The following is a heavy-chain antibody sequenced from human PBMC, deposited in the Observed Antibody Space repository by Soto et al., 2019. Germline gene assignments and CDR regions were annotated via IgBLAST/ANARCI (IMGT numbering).Heavy chain of an antibody. J-gene: IGHJ4*02. CDR2: IKSKTDGGTT. CDR3: TTDGHFDY. Sequence: EVQLVESGGGLVKPGGSLRVSCVASGFSFSNGWMAWVRQAPGKGLEWVGRIKSKTDGGTTDYAAPVKGRFSISRDESKNTLYLELNSLNSEDTAVYYCTTDGHFDYWGQGTLVTVSS. V-gene: IGHV3-15*01. CDR1: GFSFSNGW.